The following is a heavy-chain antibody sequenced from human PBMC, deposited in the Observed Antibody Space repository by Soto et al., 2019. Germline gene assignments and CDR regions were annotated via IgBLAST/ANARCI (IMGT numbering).Heavy chain of an antibody. CDR2: INEDGSEK. CDR3: SGGGQLWSD. Sequence: EVQLVESGGGLVQPGGSLRLSCVVSGFTFRSYWMTWVRQAPGKGLEWVANINEDGSEKYYVDSVKGRFTISRDNAKNSLYLPMNSLRDEDTAVYYCSGGGQLWSDWGQGTLVTVSS. V-gene: IGHV3-7*03. CDR1: GFTFRSYW. D-gene: IGHD5-18*01. J-gene: IGHJ4*02.